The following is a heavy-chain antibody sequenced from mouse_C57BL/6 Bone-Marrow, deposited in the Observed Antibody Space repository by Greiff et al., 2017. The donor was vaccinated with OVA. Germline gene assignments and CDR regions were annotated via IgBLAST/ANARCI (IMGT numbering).Heavy chain of an antibody. V-gene: IGHV1-18*01. D-gene: IGHD1-1*01. CDR2: INPNNGGT. CDR3: ARRGDYGRSYVPSYWYYDV. CDR1: GYTFTDYN. J-gene: IGHJ1*03. Sequence: VQLQQSGPELVKPGASVKIPCKASGYTFTDYNMDWVQQSHGKSLEWIGDINPNNGGTIYNQKFKDKATLTVDKSSSTAYMELRSLTSEDTAVYYCARRGDYGRSYVPSYWYYDVWGTRTTVTVSS.